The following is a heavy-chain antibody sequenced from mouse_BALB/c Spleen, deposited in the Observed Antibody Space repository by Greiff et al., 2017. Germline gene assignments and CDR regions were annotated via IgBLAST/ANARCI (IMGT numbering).Heavy chain of an antibody. V-gene: IGHV1-69*01. J-gene: IGHJ1*01. CDR2: IDTSDSYT. CDR3: AYYYGSSYWYFDV. CDR1: GYTFTDYW. D-gene: IGHD1-1*01. Sequence: QVQLQQPGAELVMPGASVKMSCKASGYTFTDYWMHWVKQRPGQGLEWIGAIDTSDSYTSYNQKFKGKATLTVDESSSTACMQLSSLTSEDSAVYYCAYYYGSSYWYFDVWGAGTTVTVSS.